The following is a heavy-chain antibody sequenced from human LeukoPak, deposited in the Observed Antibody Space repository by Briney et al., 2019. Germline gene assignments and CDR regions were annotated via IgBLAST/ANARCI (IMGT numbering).Heavy chain of an antibody. CDR2: ISDTGRST. CDR3: AKVLQGLAYYGDYRD. J-gene: IGHJ4*02. D-gene: IGHD4-17*01. CDR1: GFTFSSYA. V-gene: IGHV3-23*01. Sequence: GGSLRLSCAASGFTFSSYAMTWVRQAPGKGLEWVSGISDTGRSTYYADSVKGRFTISRSNSKSTLYLQMNSLRDEDTAVYYCAKVLQGLAYYGDYRDWGQGTLVTVSS.